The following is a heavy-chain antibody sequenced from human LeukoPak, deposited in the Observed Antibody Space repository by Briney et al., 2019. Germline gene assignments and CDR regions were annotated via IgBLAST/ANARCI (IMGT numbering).Heavy chain of an antibody. CDR3: ARDPIHRDDYNAD. CDR2: INYSGST. D-gene: IGHD5-24*01. Sequence: SETLSLTCAVSGYSISSGYYWGWIRQSAGKGLEWIGSINYSGSTNYNPSLKSRVTISIDTSKSRMSLKLISVTAADTAVYYCARDPIHRDDYNADWGQGALVSVSS. V-gene: IGHV4-61*01. CDR1: GYSISSGYY. J-gene: IGHJ4*02.